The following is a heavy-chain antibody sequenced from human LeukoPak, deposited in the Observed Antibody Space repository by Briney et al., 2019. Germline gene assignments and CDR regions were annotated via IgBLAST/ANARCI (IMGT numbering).Heavy chain of an antibody. CDR3: ASLTTVEDY. V-gene: IGHV3-23*01. J-gene: IGHJ4*02. Sequence: GGSLRLSCAASGFTFSNYAMSWVRQAPGKGLEWVSGISGSGGSTYYADSVKGRFTISRDNSKNTLYLQMNSLRAEDTAVYYCASLTTVEDYWGQGTLVTVSS. CDR1: GFTFSNYA. D-gene: IGHD4-23*01. CDR2: ISGSGGST.